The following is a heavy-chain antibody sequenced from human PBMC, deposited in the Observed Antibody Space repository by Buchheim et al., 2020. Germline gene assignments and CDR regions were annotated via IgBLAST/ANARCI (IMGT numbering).Heavy chain of an antibody. V-gene: IGHV1-69*01. D-gene: IGHD3-16*01. CDR3: ARGDDL. CDR1: GGTFSSAV. Sequence: QLVQSGAEVKRPGSSVKVSCRASGGTFSSAVIGWVRHAPGHGLEWMGGIIPVFGTPNYAQKFQGRLSIAADHSTSTGYMELSSLTSDDTAVYFCARGDDLWGRGTL. J-gene: IGHJ2*01. CDR2: IIPVFGTP.